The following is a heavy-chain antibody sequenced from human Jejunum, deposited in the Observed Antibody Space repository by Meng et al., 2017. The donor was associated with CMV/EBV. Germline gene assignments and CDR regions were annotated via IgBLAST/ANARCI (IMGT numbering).Heavy chain of an antibody. CDR1: GFTFRSTW. D-gene: IGHD1/OR15-1a*01. J-gene: IGHJ4*02. CDR2: INSDGSDT. V-gene: IGHV3-74*01. Sequence: EVQSVESGGGLVQPGGSLRLSGAASGFTFRSTWMHWVRQAPGKGLVWVSHINSDGSDTNYADSVKGRFTIPRDNAKNTLYLQMNSLRDEDTAVYYCARVEQEMCWGQGTLVTVSS. CDR3: ARVEQEMC.